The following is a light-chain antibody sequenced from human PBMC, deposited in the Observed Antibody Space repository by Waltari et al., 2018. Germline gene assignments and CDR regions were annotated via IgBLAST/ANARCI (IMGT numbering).Light chain of an antibody. Sequence: SGRARQRVRRTLAWYQQKPGPAPRLLVYDASTRATGVPDRFSGSGFGTDFSLTISRLEPEDFAVYYCQKDGTLPATFGQGTKVEIK. CDR3: QKDGTLPAT. J-gene: IGKJ1*01. CDR2: DAS. V-gene: IGKV3-20*01. CDR1: QRVRRT.